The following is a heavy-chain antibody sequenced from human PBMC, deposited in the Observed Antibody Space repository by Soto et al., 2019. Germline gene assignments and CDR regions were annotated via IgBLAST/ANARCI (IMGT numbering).Heavy chain of an antibody. CDR1: GYTFTSYY. CDR2: INPSGGST. V-gene: IGHV1-46*01. J-gene: IGHJ4*02. CDR3: ARGVRDGYPDY. Sequence: GASVKVSCKASGYTFTSYYMHWVRQAPGQGLEWMGIINPSGGSTSYAQKFQGRVTMTRDTSKNQFSLKLSSVTAADTAVYYCARGVRDGYPDYWGQGTLVTVSS. D-gene: IGHD5-12*01.